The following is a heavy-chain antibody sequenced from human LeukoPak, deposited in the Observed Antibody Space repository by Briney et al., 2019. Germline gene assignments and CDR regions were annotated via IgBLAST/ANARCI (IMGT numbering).Heavy chain of an antibody. V-gene: IGHV4-34*01. J-gene: IGHJ4*02. D-gene: IGHD2-15*01. Sequence: SETLSLTCAVYGGSFSGYYWSWIRQPPGKGLEWIGEINHSGSTNYNPSLKSRVTISVDTSKNQFSLKLSSVTAADTAVYYCARGNIVVVVAATSPLFDYWGQGTLVTVSS. CDR2: INHSGST. CDR1: GGSFSGYY. CDR3: ARGNIVVVVAATSPLFDY.